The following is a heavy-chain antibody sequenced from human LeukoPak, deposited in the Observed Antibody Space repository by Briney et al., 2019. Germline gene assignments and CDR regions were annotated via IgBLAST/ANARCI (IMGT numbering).Heavy chain of an antibody. V-gene: IGHV4-39*07. CDR2: IYYSGST. Sequence: PSETLSLTCTVSGDSFSSVTDYWAWIRQPPGKGLEWIGSIYYSGSTYYNPSLKSRVTISVDTSKNQFSLKLSSVTAADTAVYYCASSVGDAPEDWFDPWGQGTLVTVSS. J-gene: IGHJ5*02. CDR1: GDSFSSVTDY. CDR3: ASSVGDAPEDWFDP. D-gene: IGHD1-26*01.